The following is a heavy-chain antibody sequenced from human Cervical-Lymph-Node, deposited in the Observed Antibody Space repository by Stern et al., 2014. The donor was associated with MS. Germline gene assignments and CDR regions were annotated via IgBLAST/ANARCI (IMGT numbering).Heavy chain of an antibody. J-gene: IGHJ4*02. CDR2: FIPILGSS. D-gene: IGHD2-8*01. CDR1: EGTFNSYA. Sequence: QLVQSGAEVKKPGSSVKVSCKASEGTFNSYAINWVRQAPGQGLEWMGKFIPILGSSKYAQKFQGRVTITADESTTTAYVELNSLRSEDTAIYYCARGSHQLYYAFEYWGQGTLVTVSS. CDR3: ARGSHQLYYAFEY. V-gene: IGHV1-69*18.